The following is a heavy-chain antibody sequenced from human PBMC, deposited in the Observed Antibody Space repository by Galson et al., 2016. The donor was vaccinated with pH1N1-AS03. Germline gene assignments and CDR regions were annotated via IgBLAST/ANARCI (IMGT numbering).Heavy chain of an antibody. CDR3: ARVPVLLNAFDI. J-gene: IGHJ3*02. CDR2: INHSGTT. Sequence: TLSLTCAVSGGSFSGYYWYWFRQPPGQGLEWIGEINHSGTTNYNPSLKSRVTISVDTSKNQFSLRLSSVTAADTAVYFCARVPVLLNAFDIWGQGTMVTVSS. V-gene: IGHV4-34*01. CDR1: GGSFSGYY. D-gene: IGHD3-10*01.